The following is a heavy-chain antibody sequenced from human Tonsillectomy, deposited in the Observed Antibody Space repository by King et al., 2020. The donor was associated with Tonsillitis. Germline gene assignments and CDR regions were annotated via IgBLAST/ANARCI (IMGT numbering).Heavy chain of an antibody. D-gene: IGHD3-3*01. V-gene: IGHV3-23*04. Sequence: VQLVESGGGLVQPGGSLSLSCAASGFTFSSYAMSWVRQAPGKGLEWVSGISGSGGRTYYADSVKGRFTISRDNSKNTLYLQMNSLRAEDTAVYYCAKDPRITIFGVISWYFDYWAQGTLVTVSS. CDR3: AKDPRITIFGVISWYFDY. CDR2: ISGSGGRT. CDR1: GFTFSSYA. J-gene: IGHJ4*02.